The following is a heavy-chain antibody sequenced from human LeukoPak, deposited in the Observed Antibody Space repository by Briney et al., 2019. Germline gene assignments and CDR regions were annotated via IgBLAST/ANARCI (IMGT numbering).Heavy chain of an antibody. Sequence: SETLSLTCAVSGYSISSGYYWGWIRQPPGKGLEWIGYIYYSGSTNYNPSLKSRVTISVDTSKNQFSLKLSSVTAADTAVYYCAREPIYGGNRVGAFDIWGQGTMVTVSS. D-gene: IGHD4/OR15-4a*01. V-gene: IGHV4-61*01. CDR3: AREPIYGGNRVGAFDI. J-gene: IGHJ3*02. CDR1: GYSISSGYY. CDR2: IYYSGST.